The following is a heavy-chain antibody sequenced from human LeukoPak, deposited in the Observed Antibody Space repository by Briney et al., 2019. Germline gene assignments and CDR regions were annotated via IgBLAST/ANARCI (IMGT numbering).Heavy chain of an antibody. D-gene: IGHD3-22*01. J-gene: IGHJ4*02. V-gene: IGHV4-59*08. CDR2: IYYSGST. Sequence: ESSETLSLTCTVSGGSISSYYWSWIRQPPGKGLEWIGYIYYSGSTNYNPSLKSRVTISVDTSKNQFSLKLSSVTAADTAVYYCAVHYYDSSGYPYYFDYWGQGTLVTVSS. CDR3: AVHYYDSSGYPYYFDY. CDR1: GGSISSYY.